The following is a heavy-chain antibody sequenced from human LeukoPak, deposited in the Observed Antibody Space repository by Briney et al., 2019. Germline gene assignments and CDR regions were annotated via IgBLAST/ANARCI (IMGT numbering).Heavy chain of an antibody. Sequence: SETLSLTCAVSGGSISSGGYSRSWIRQPPGKGLEWVGYIYHSGSTYYNPSLKSRVTISVDRSKNQFSLNLSSVTAADTAVYYCARAEGGYSPAGGWYFDLWGRGTLVTVSS. CDR1: GGSISSGGYS. CDR2: IYHSGST. J-gene: IGHJ2*01. CDR3: ARAEGGYSPAGGWYFDL. D-gene: IGHD3-22*01. V-gene: IGHV4-30-2*01.